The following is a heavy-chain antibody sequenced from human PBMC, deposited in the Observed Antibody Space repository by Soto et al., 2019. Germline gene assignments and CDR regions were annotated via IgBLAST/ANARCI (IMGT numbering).Heavy chain of an antibody. V-gene: IGHV3-7*03. J-gene: IGHJ6*02. CDR2: IKQDGSEK. D-gene: IGHD2-2*01. Sequence: GGSLRLSCAASGFTFSSYWMSWVRQAPGKGLEWVANIKQDGSEKYYVDSVKGRFTISRDNAKNSLYLQMNSLRAEDTAVYYCARVGCSSTSCYHTTLYYYYGMDVWGQGTTVTVSS. CDR3: ARVGCSSTSCYHTTLYYYYGMDV. CDR1: GFTFSSYW.